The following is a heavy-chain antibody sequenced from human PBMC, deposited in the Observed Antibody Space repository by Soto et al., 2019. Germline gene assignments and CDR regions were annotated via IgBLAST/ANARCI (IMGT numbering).Heavy chain of an antibody. CDR2: IYYSGST. D-gene: IGHD5-18*01. CDR1: GGSISSGGYY. CDR3: ARLVWIQPTRGAFDI. V-gene: IGHV4-31*03. Sequence: QVQLQESGPGLVKPSQTLSLTCTVSGGSISSGGYYWSWIRQHPGKGLEWIGYIYYSGSTYYNPSLKSRVTISVDTSKNQCALKLSSVTAADTAVYYCARLVWIQPTRGAFDIWGQGTMVTVSS. J-gene: IGHJ3*02.